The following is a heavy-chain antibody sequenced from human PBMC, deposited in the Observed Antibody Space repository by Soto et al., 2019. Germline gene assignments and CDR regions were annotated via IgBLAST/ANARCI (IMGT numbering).Heavy chain of an antibody. CDR2: IYPGDSDT. CDR1: GYSVTSYW. J-gene: IGHJ4*02. V-gene: IGHV5-51*01. CDR3: ARPKYYYDSSGYLLCYFDY. D-gene: IGHD3-22*01. Sequence: GESLKISCKGSGYSVTSYWIGWVRQIPGKGLEWMGIIYPGDSDTRYSPSFQGQVTISADKSISTAYLQWSSLKASDTAMYYCARPKYYYDSSGYLLCYFDYWGQETLLTVSS.